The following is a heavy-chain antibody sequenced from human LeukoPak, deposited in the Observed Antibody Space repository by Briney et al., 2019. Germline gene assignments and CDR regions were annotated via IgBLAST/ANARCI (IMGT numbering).Heavy chain of an antibody. CDR3: AKVPYDSSGYYYFDY. CDR1: GFIFSSYT. D-gene: IGHD3-22*01. CDR2: IGSSSSTI. V-gene: IGHV3-48*01. Sequence: GGSLRLSCAASGFIFSSYTMNWVRQAPGKGLEWVSYIGSSSSTIYYADSVKGRFTISRDNDKNTLYLQMNSLRAEDTAVYYCAKVPYDSSGYYYFDYWGQGTLVTVSS. J-gene: IGHJ4*02.